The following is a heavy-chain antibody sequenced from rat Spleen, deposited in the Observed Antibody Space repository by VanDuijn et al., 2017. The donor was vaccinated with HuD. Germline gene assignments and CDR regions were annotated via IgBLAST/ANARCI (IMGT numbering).Heavy chain of an antibody. CDR3: ARPPGIRVFDY. CDR1: GFTFSDYN. D-gene: IGHD4-3*01. V-gene: IGHV5-7*01. J-gene: IGHJ2*01. CDR2: ISYDGSST. Sequence: EVQLVESGGGLVQPGRSLKLSCAASGFTFSDYNMAWVRQAPKKGLEWVATISYDGSSTYYRDSVKGRFTISRDNAKSTLYLQMDSLRSEDTATYYCARPPGIRVFDYWGQGVVVTVSS.